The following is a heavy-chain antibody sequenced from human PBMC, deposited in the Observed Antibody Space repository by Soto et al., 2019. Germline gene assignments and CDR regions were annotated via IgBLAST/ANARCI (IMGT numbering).Heavy chain of an antibody. CDR3: TTDVTSCSSTSCYFLDY. D-gene: IGHD2-2*01. CDR1: GFTFSNAW. J-gene: IGHJ4*02. Sequence: PGGSLRLSCAASGFTFSNAWMTWVRQAPGKGLEWVGRIKSKTDGGTTDYAAPVKGRFTISRDDSKNTLYLQMNSLKTEDTALYYRTTDVTSCSSTSCYFLDYWGQGTLVTVSS. V-gene: IGHV3-15*01. CDR2: IKSKTDGGTT.